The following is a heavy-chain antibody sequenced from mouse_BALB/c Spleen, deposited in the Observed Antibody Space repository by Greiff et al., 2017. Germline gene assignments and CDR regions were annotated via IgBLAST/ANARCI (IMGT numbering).Heavy chain of an antibody. D-gene: IGHD2-4*01. CDR3: ARGVYYDYDGGAY. CDR1: GYTFTSYV. CDR2: INPYNDGT. Sequence: EVQLQQSGPELVKPGASVKMSCKASGYTFTSYVMHWVKQKPGQGLEWIGYINPYNDGTKYNEKFKGKATLTSDKSSSTAYMELSSLTSEDSAVYYCARGVYYDYDGGAYWGQGTLVTVSA. V-gene: IGHV1-14*01. J-gene: IGHJ3*01.